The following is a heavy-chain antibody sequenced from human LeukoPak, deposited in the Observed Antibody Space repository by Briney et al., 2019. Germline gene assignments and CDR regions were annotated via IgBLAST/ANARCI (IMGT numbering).Heavy chain of an antibody. J-gene: IGHJ5*02. Sequence: SETLSLTCTVSGGSISSYYWSWIRQPPGEGLEWIGYIYYSGSTNYNPSLKSRVTISVDTSKNQFSLKLSSVTAADTAVYYCARADYGSGSYEVRSTRFDPWGQGTLVTVSS. V-gene: IGHV4-59*01. CDR3: ARADYGSGSYEVRSTRFDP. CDR2: IYYSGST. D-gene: IGHD3-10*01. CDR1: GGSISSYY.